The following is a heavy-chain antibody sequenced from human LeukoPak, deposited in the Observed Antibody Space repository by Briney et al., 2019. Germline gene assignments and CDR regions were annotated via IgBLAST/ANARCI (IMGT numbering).Heavy chain of an antibody. J-gene: IGHJ5*02. D-gene: IGHD3-10*01. CDR2: INPSGGST. CDR3: ARDGYYYGSGRSNWFDP. V-gene: IGHV1-46*01. Sequence: ASVKVSCKASGYTFTSYYLYWVRQAPGQGLEWMGVINPSGGSTTSAQKFQGRVTMTRDTSTSTVYMELRSLRSEDTAVYYCARDGYYYGSGRSNWFDPWGQGTLVTVSS. CDR1: GYTFTSYY.